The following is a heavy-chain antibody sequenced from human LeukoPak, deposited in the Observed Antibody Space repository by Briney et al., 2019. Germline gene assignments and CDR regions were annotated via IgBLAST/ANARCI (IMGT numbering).Heavy chain of an antibody. V-gene: IGHV3-7*03. D-gene: IGHD4-17*01. J-gene: IGHJ5*02. CDR1: GFALSSHW. CDR2: VNRDGSET. Sequence: GGSLRLSCTASGFALSSHWMTWVRQVPGRGPEWVANVNRDGSETYYLDSVKGRFTISRDNSKNTLYLQMNSLRAEDTAVYYCAKYGRTVTTSNWFDPWGQGTLVTVSS. CDR3: AKYGRTVTTSNWFDP.